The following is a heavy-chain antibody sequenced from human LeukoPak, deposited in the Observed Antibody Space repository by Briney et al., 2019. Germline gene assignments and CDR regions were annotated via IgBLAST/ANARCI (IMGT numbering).Heavy chain of an antibody. CDR1: GGSLSSHY. Sequence: PSDTLSLTCTVSGGSLSSHYWSWIRQPPGKGLEWIGYIYYTGSTNYNPSLKSRVTISVDTSKNQFSLKLSSVTAADTAVYYCARHRGSGWYSDSFDIWGQGTMVTVSS. CDR2: IYYTGST. D-gene: IGHD6-19*01. V-gene: IGHV4-59*08. J-gene: IGHJ3*02. CDR3: ARHRGSGWYSDSFDI.